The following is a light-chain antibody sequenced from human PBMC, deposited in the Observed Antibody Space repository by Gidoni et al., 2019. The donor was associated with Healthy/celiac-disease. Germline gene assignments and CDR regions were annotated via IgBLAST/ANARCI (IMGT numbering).Light chain of an antibody. CDR2: AAS. J-gene: IGKJ1*01. Sequence: DIQMTQSTSSLSASVGDRVTITCRARQSISSYLNWYQQKPGKAPKLLIYAASSLQSGVPSRFSGSGSGTDFTLTISSLQPEEFATYYCQQSYSTPWTFGQXTKVEIK. CDR3: QQSYSTPWT. V-gene: IGKV1-39*01. CDR1: QSISSY.